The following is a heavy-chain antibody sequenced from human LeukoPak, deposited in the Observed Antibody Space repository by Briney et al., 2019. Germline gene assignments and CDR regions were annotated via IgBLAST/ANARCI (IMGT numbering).Heavy chain of an antibody. CDR2: IRYDESNE. V-gene: IGHV3-30*02. Sequence: GGSLRLSCAASGFTFSSYGMHWVRQAPGKGLEWVAFIRYDESNEYYADSVKGRFTISRDNSKNTLYLQMNSLRADDTAVYYCVKDSSWMGEYYFDYWGQGTLVTVSS. J-gene: IGHJ4*02. CDR1: GFTFSSYG. D-gene: IGHD3-16*01. CDR3: VKDSSWMGEYYFDY.